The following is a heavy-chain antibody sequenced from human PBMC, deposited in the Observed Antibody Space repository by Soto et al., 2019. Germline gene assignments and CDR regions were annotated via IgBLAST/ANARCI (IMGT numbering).Heavy chain of an antibody. Sequence: GESLKISCEGSGYSLSSFWISWVRQMPGKGLEWVGRIDPSDSYINYSPSFQGRATISADKSSSTAYLQWSSLKASDTAMYYCARHKLLYFDSSGHVYYYYGMDVWGQGTTVTVS. CDR3: ARHKLLYFDSSGHVYYYYGMDV. J-gene: IGHJ6*02. CDR1: GYSLSSFW. V-gene: IGHV5-10-1*01. CDR2: IDPSDSYI. D-gene: IGHD3-22*01.